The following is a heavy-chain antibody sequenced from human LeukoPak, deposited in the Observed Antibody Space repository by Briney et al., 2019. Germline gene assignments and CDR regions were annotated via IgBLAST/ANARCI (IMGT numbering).Heavy chain of an antibody. J-gene: IGHJ4*02. Sequence: ASVKVSCKASGYTFTGYYMHWVRQAPGQGLEWMGWINPGSGGTNYAQKFKGRVTMTRDTSTSTVYLELSSLRSEDTAVYYCARDFFNMISEYWGQGTLVTVSS. CDR1: GYTFTGYY. CDR3: ARDFFNMISEY. V-gene: IGHV1-2*02. D-gene: IGHD3/OR15-3a*01. CDR2: INPGSGGT.